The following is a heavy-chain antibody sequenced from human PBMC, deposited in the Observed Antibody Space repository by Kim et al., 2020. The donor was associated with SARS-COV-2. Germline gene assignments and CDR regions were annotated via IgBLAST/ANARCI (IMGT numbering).Heavy chain of an antibody. V-gene: IGHV3-64D*06. CDR3: VKDLRTGGGFYRGYYFDY. Sequence: GGSLRLSCSASGFTFTSYAMYWVRQAPGKGLEYLSGITSNGGIPHYADSVKGRFTISRDNSKNSLYLQMSSVRPEDTAVYYCVKDLRTGGGFYRGYYFDYWGQGTVVTVSS. D-gene: IGHD4-17*01. J-gene: IGHJ4*02. CDR1: GFTFTSYA. CDR2: ITSNGGIP.